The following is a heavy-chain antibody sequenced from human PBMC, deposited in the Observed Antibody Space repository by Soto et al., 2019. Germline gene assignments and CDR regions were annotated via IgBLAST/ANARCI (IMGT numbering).Heavy chain of an antibody. J-gene: IGHJ4*02. CDR1: GYSFSTYW. CDR3: ARHSLATQPGDY. Sequence: GESLKISCKASGYSFSTYWIAWVRQRPGKGLDWMGVIYPGDSDTRYSPSFQGQVTISVDNSIDTAYLEWTTLRASDSAMYYCARHSLATQPGDYWGQGTRVTVSS. V-gene: IGHV5-51*01. CDR2: IYPGDSDT. D-gene: IGHD5-12*01.